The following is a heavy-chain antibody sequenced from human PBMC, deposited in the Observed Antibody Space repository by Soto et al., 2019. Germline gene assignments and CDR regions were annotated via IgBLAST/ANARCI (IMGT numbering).Heavy chain of an antibody. CDR1: GFNFNTYT. J-gene: IGHJ4*02. Sequence: DVQLVESGGGLVKPGGSLRLSCAASGFNFNTYTMTWVRQAPGKGLEWVSYISGSSETIYYADSVKGRFTISRDNAKNSLYLKMNSLRDEETAVYYCATGYCRSDNCHFTHWGQGTLVTVSS. V-gene: IGHV3-48*02. CDR3: ATGYCRSDNCHFTH. D-gene: IGHD2-2*03. CDR2: ISGSSETI.